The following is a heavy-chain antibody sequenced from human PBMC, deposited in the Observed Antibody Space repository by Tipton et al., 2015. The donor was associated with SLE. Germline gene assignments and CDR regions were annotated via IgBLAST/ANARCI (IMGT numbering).Heavy chain of an antibody. CDR2: VSYSGST. J-gene: IGHJ4*02. CDR3: ARLPDYFDH. CDR1: GGSINVYY. Sequence: TLSLTCSVSGGSINVYYWSWVRQPPGKGLEWIGYVSYSGSTNYNPSLQRRVTISVDTSKNQFSLKLRSVTAADTAVYDCARLPDYFDHWGQGALVTVSS. V-gene: IGHV4-59*01.